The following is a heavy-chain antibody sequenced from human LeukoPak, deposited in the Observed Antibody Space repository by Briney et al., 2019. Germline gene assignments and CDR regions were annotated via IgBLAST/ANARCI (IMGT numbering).Heavy chain of an antibody. V-gene: IGHV1-46*01. CDR1: GNTFTSYY. CDR3: ARDHFDSSGYYYLLGYFEH. CDR2: IKPSGGGT. D-gene: IGHD3-22*01. J-gene: IGHJ1*01. Sequence: ASVKVSCKASGNTFTSYYMHWVRQAPGQGLEWMGIIKPSGGGTSYALKFQGRVTMTRDTSTSTAYMELSSLRSEDTAVYYCARDHFDSSGYYYLLGYFEHWGQGTLVTVSS.